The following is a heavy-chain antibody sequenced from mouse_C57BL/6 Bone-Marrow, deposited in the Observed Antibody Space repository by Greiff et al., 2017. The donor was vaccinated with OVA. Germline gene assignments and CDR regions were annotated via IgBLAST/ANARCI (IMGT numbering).Heavy chain of an antibody. D-gene: IGHD2-3*01. CDR2: ISSGGSYT. Sequence: EVKLVESGGDLVKPGGSLKLSCAASGFTFSSYGMSWVRQTPDKRLEWVATISSGGSYTYYPDSVKGRFTISRDNAKNTLYLQRISLKAADTDLYDCATSILDTTWYFDVWGTGTTVTAAS. CDR1: GFTFSSYG. J-gene: IGHJ1*03. CDR3: ATSILDTTWYFDV. V-gene: IGHV5-6*01.